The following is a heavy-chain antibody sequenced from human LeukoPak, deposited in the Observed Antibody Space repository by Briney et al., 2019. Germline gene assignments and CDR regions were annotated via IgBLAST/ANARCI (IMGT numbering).Heavy chain of an antibody. CDR3: AKDMRYCSSATCYGLDY. V-gene: IGHV3-23*01. D-gene: IGHD2-2*01. J-gene: IGHJ4*02. Sequence: PGGSLRLSCAASGFTFSSYAMSWVRQAPGKGLEWVSTVSGGGGTTYYADSVKGRFTISRDNSKNTLFLQMNSLRAEDTAIYYCAKDMRYCSSATCYGLDYWGQGTLVTVSS. CDR2: VSGGGGTT. CDR1: GFTFSSYA.